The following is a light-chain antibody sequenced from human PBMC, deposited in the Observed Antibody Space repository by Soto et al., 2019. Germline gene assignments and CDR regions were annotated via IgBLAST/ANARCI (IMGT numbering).Light chain of an antibody. V-gene: IGLV2-23*01. CDR2: EGS. J-gene: IGLJ2*01. CDR3: CSYATGNTLV. CDR1: SSDVGSYNL. Sequence: QSALTQPASVSGSPGQSITISCTGTSSDVGSYNLVSWYQHHPGKAPKLMIYEGSKRPSGVSNRFSGSKSGNTASLTISGLQPEDEADYYCCSYATGNTLVFGGGTKLTVL.